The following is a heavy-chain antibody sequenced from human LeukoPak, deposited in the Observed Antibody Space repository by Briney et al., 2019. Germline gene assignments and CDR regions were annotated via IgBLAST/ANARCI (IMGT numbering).Heavy chain of an antibody. V-gene: IGHV4-38-2*01. CDR2: IYHSGST. CDR1: GYSISSGYY. CDR3: ASLSIAAPHIDY. J-gene: IGHJ4*02. Sequence: SETLSLTCAVSGYSISSGYYWGWIRQPPGKGLEWIGSIYHSGSTYYNPSLKSRVTISVDTSKNRFSLKLSSVTAADTAVYYCASLSIAAPHIDYWGQGTLVTVSS. D-gene: IGHD6-6*01.